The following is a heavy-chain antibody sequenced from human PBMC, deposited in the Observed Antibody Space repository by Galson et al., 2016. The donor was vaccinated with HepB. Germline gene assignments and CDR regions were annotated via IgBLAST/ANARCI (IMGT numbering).Heavy chain of an antibody. CDR3: ATSQYCSSTTCY. J-gene: IGHJ6*02. Sequence: SLRLSCAASGFTFNTYWMTWVRQAPGKGLEWVANIKPDGSEKYYVDSVKGRFTISRDNARNSLYLQMNSLRAEDTAVYYCATSQYCSSTTCYWGQGTTVTVSS. V-gene: IGHV3-7*03. CDR2: IKPDGSEK. D-gene: IGHD2-2*01. CDR1: GFTFNTYW.